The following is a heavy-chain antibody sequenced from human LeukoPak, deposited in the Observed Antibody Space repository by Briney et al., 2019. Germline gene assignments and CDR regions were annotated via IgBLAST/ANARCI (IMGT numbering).Heavy chain of an antibody. CDR3: ARADYGDSYYFDY. CDR2: IYYSGST. V-gene: IGHV4-39*01. D-gene: IGHD4-17*01. CDR1: GGSISSSSYY. Sequence: SETLSLTCTVSGGSISSSSYYWGWIRQPPGKGLEWIGSIYYSGSTYYNPSLKSRVTISVDTSKNQFSLKLSSVTAADTAVYYCARADYGDSYYFDYWGQGTLVTVSS. J-gene: IGHJ4*02.